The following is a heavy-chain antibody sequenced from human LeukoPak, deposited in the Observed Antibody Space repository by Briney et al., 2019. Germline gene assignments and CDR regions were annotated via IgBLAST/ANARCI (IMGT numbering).Heavy chain of an antibody. CDR2: IWSDATNR. CDR1: GLIFSHYG. D-gene: IGHD4-11*01. J-gene: IGHJ4*01. CDR3: ARDAQRGFDYSNSLEY. Sequence: GGSLRLSCAASGLIFSHYGMHWVRQAPGKGLEWVAVIWSDATNRFYAGSVKGRFTISRDNSQNTLFLQMNSLRAEDTAMYYCARDAQRGFDYSNSLEYWGHGTLVTVSS. V-gene: IGHV3-33*01.